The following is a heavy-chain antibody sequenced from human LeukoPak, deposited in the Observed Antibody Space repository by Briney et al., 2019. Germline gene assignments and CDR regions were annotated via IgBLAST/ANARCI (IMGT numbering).Heavy chain of an antibody. CDR3: ARDTIVGATMLDH. CDR2: IIPIFGTA. Sequence: SVKVSCKASGGTFSSYAISWVRQAPGQGLEWMGGIIPIFGTANYAQKFQGRVTITADESTSTAYMELSSLRSEDTAVYYCARDTIVGATMLDHWGQGTLVTVSS. J-gene: IGHJ4*02. V-gene: IGHV1-69*13. CDR1: GGTFSSYA. D-gene: IGHD1-26*01.